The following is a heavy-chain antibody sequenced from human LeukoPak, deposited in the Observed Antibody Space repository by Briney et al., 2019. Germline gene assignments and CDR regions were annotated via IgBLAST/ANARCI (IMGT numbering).Heavy chain of an antibody. CDR3: ARGLVGAPLRY. J-gene: IGHJ4*02. CDR1: GSTFSSYW. Sequence: PGGSLRLSCAASGSTFSSYWMSWVRQAPGKGLEWVANIKQGGSEKYYVDSVKGRFTISRDNAKNSLYLQMNSLRAEDTAVYYCARGLVGAPLRYWGQGTLVTVSS. CDR2: IKQGGSEK. V-gene: IGHV3-7*01. D-gene: IGHD1-26*01.